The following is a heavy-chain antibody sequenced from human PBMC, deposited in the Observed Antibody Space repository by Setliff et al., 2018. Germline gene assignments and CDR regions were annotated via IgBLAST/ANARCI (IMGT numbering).Heavy chain of an antibody. J-gene: IGHJ6*03. D-gene: IGHD1-1*01. CDR1: GFTFSSYD. CDR3: ARGPWKHSAYYYYYYMDV. CDR2: IGPAGDT. V-gene: IGHV3-13*01. Sequence: PGGSLRLSCAASGFTFSSYDMHWVRQATGKGLEWVSAIGPAGDTYYPGSVDGRFTISRDNAKNSLYLQLNSLGAEDTAVYYCARGPWKHSAYYYYYYMDVWGKGTTVTVSS.